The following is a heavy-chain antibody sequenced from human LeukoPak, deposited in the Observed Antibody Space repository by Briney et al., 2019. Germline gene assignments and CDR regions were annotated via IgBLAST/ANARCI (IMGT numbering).Heavy chain of an antibody. V-gene: IGHV4-34*01. CDR1: GGSFSGYY. J-gene: IGHJ6*03. CDR3: ARAILRFLEWSKPRYYYMDV. D-gene: IGHD3-3*01. CDR2: INNSGST. Sequence: KPSETLSLTCAVYGGSFSGYYWSWIRQPPGKWLEWIGEINNSGSTNYNPSLKSRVTISVDSSKNQFSLKLSSVTAADTAVYYCARAILRFLEWSKPRYYYMDVWGKGTTVTVSS.